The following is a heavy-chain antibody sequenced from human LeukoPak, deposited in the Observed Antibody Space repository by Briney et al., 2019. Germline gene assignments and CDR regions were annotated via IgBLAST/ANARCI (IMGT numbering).Heavy chain of an antibody. CDR1: GGSFSGYY. J-gene: IGHJ4*02. CDR3: ARTAWYSFDY. Sequence: PSETPSLTCAVYGGSFSGYYWSWIRQPPGKGLEWIGEINHSGSTNYNPSLKSRVTISVDTSKNQFSLKLSSVTAADTAVFYCARTAWYSFDYWGQGTLVTVSS. D-gene: IGHD2-21*01. V-gene: IGHV4-34*01. CDR2: INHSGST.